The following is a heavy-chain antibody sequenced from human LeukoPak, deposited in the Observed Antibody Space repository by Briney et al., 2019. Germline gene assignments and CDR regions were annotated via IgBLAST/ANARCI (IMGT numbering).Heavy chain of an antibody. J-gene: IGHJ3*02. CDR1: GGSISSYY. CDR2: IYYSGST. Sequence: SETLSLTCTVSGGSISSYYWSWIRQPPGKGLEWIGYIYYSGSTNYNPSLKSRVTISVDTSKYQFSLKLSSVTAADTAVYYCARDSGYSSSDAFDIWGQGTMVTVSS. V-gene: IGHV4-59*01. D-gene: IGHD6-13*01. CDR3: ARDSGYSSSDAFDI.